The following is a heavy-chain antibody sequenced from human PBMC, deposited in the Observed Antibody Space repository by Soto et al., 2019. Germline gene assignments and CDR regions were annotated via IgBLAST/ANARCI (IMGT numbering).Heavy chain of an antibody. CDR1: GYTFTSHT. CDR2: INAGSGNT. V-gene: IGHV1-3*01. Sequence: QVQLVQSGAEVKKPGAAVKVSCKAAGYTFTSHTIHWVRQAPGQRLAWMGWINAGSGNTKYSQSFQGRVTITRDTSASTAYMDLSSLRSEDTAVYYCAREGGYYYDSSGYYPFDYWGQGTLVTVSS. CDR3: AREGGYYYDSSGYYPFDY. J-gene: IGHJ4*02. D-gene: IGHD3-22*01.